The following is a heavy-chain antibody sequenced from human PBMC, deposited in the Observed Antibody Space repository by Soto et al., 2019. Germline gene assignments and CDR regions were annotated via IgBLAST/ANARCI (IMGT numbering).Heavy chain of an antibody. Sequence: ELQLLESGGGLVQPGGSLRLSCAASGFTFGSYAMTWVRQAPGKGLEWVSSISYSRRNTYYADSVKGRFTISRDNSMNSLHLQLNGLTAEDTALYYCARVPTGEMATVFQAFDIWGQGTMVTVSS. CDR3: ARVPTGEMATVFQAFDI. CDR2: ISYSRRNT. V-gene: IGHV3-23*01. CDR1: GFTFGSYA. D-gene: IGHD4-4*01. J-gene: IGHJ3*02.